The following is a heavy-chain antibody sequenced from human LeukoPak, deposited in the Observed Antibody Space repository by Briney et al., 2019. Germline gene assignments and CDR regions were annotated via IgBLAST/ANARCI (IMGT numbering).Heavy chain of an antibody. D-gene: IGHD5-12*01. V-gene: IGHV1-69*01. CDR2: IIPIFGTA. Sequence: SVKVSCKASGVTFSSYAISWVRQAPGQGLEWMGGIIPIFGTANYAQKFQDRVTITADESTSTAYMELSSLRSEDTAVYYCARAATVATMNDAFDIWGQGTMVTVSS. CDR3: ARAATVATMNDAFDI. CDR1: GVTFSSYA. J-gene: IGHJ3*02.